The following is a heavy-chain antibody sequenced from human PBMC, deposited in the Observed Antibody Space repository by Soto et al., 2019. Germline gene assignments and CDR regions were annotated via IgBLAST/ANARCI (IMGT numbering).Heavy chain of an antibody. CDR3: ARSYRRYCSGGSCYSYYYYMDV. D-gene: IGHD2-15*01. CDR2: IYYSGST. V-gene: IGHV4-59*01. Sequence: SETLSLTCTVAGGSIISDYWSWIRQHPGKGLEWIGYIYYSGSTNYNPSLKSRVTISVDTAKNQFSLKLSSVTAADTAVYYCARSYRRYCSGGSCYSYYYYMDVWGKGTTVTVSS. CDR1: GGSIISDY. J-gene: IGHJ6*03.